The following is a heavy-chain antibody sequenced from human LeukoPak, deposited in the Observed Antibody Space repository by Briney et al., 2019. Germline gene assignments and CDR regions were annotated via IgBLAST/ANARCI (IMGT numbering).Heavy chain of an antibody. CDR3: ARLVRATDYFDY. V-gene: IGHV4-39*01. D-gene: IGHD1-26*01. J-gene: IGHJ4*02. CDR1: GGSISSSTYY. Sequence: SETLSLTCTVSGGSISSSTYYWGWIRQPPGKWLEWIGSFYYTGSTYYNPSLESRVTISVDTSKNQFSLKVNSVTAADTAVFYCARLVRATDYFDYWGQGTLVTVSS. CDR2: FYYTGST.